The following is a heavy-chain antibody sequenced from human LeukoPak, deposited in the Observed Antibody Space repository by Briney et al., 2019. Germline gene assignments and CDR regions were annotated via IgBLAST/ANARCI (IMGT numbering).Heavy chain of an antibody. V-gene: IGHV1-3*01. CDR3: ARDPRTLGSSWYYFDY. D-gene: IGHD6-13*01. Sequence: ASVKVSCKASGYTFTSYAMHWVRQAPGQRLEWMGWINAGNGNTKYSQKFQGRVTITRDTSASTVYMELSSLRSEDTAVYYCARDPRTLGSSWYYFDYWGQGTLVTVSS. CDR2: INAGNGNT. J-gene: IGHJ4*02. CDR1: GYTFTSYA.